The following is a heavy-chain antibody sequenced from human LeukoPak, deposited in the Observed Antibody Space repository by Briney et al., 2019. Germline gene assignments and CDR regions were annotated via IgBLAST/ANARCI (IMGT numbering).Heavy chain of an antibody. J-gene: IGHJ4*02. D-gene: IGHD6-19*01. CDR3: ARTRYSSGWYGWLYYFDY. Sequence: PSETLSLTCAVYGGSFSGYYWSWIRQPAGKGLEWIGRIYTSGSTNYNPSLKSRVTMSVDTSKNQFSLKLSSVTAADTAVYYCARTRYSSGWYGWLYYFDYWGQGTLVTVSS. CDR1: GGSFSGYY. CDR2: IYTSGST. V-gene: IGHV4-59*10.